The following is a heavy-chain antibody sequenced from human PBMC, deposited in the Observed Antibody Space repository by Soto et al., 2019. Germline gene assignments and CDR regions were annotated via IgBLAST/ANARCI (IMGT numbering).Heavy chain of an antibody. CDR1: GFTFSRYA. CDR3: AKHLSNGSPDY. V-gene: IGHV3-23*01. D-gene: IGHD2-15*01. J-gene: IGHJ4*02. Sequence: VQLLESGGALVQPGGSLRLSCAASGFTFSRYAMSWVRQAPGKGLEWVSLISGSGGGTYYADSVKGRFTISRDNSKNTLYLQMNSLRAEDTAVFYCAKHLSNGSPDYWGQGTLVTVSS. CDR2: ISGSGGGT.